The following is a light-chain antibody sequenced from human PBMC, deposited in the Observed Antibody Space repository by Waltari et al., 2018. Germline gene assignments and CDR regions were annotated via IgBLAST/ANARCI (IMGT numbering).Light chain of an antibody. CDR3: QAWDDTTVV. CDR1: GLGDQY. J-gene: IGLJ2*01. V-gene: IGLV3-1*01. CDR2: SDD. Sequence: SYELTQPPSVSVSPGQTATITCSGDGLGDQYVWWYQQKPGQSPVAVIYSDDKRPSGIPERFSGSNSGNTATLTIGGTQTTDEGDYYCQAWDDTTVVFGAGTKVTV.